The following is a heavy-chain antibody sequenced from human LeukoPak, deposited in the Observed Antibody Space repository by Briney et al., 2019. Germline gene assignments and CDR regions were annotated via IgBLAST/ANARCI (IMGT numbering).Heavy chain of an antibody. CDR3: ARLDCLVEGCYNH. J-gene: IGHJ4*02. D-gene: IGHD2-15*01. Sequence: SETLSLTCSVSGDSVTSSHWNWIRQPPGKGLEWIGYVSSDGTTNYTPSLRSRLIMSVDTAKNDISLILTSVTAADTAIYYCARLDCLVEGCYNHWGRGTLVTVSS. V-gene: IGHV4-59*08. CDR1: GDSVTSSH. CDR2: VSSDGTT.